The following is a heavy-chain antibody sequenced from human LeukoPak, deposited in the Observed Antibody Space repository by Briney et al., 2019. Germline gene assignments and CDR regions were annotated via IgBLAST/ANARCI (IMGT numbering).Heavy chain of an antibody. D-gene: IGHD6-6*01. J-gene: IGHJ4*02. Sequence: PSETLSLTCAVYGGSFSGYYWSWIRQPPGKGLEWIGEINHSGSTNYNPSLKSRVTISVDKSKNQFSLKLSSVTAADTAVYYCARGKSIAARIFDYWGQGTLVTVSS. CDR3: ARGKSIAARIFDY. CDR2: INHSGST. CDR1: GGSFSGYY. V-gene: IGHV4-34*01.